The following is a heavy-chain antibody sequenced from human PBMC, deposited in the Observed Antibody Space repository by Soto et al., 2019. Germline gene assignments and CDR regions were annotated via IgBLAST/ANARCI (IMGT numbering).Heavy chain of an antibody. CDR3: ATLLGPVVSGYFQR. J-gene: IGHJ1*01. D-gene: IGHD2-15*01. Sequence: PSETLSLTCPVSGGSISSGDYYWGWIRHSPGKGLEWIGHIYYRHIYNTGSTYYNSSLKSRLTISVDASKNEFSLKLTSVTAADTAVYYCATLLGPVVSGYFQRWGQGTLVTVST. CDR2: IYYRHIYNTGST. CDR1: GGSISSGDYY. V-gene: IGHV4-30-4*01.